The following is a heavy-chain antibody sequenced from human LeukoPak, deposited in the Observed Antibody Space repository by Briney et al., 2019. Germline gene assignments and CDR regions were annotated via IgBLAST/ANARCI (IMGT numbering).Heavy chain of an antibody. D-gene: IGHD3-10*01. Sequence: GGSLRLSCADSGFTFSSYAMSWVRQAPGKGLEWVSGISGSGGSTYYADSVKGRFTISRDNSKNTLYLQMNSLRAEDTAVYYCAKRTNFNSGSHDYWGQGTLVTVSS. J-gene: IGHJ4*02. CDR2: ISGSGGST. V-gene: IGHV3-23*01. CDR1: GFTFSSYA. CDR3: AKRTNFNSGSHDY.